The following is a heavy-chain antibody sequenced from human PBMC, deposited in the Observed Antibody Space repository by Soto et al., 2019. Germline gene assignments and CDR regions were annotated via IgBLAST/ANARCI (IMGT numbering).Heavy chain of an antibody. V-gene: IGHV3-7*01. D-gene: IGHD3-10*01. CDR2: MKGDGTMI. CDR3: ARELSWSGRDY. J-gene: IGHJ4*02. CDR1: GFSFGHFW. Sequence: EVQLVESGGDLVQPGGSLRLSCVASGFSFGHFWMSWVRQAPGKGLEWVANMKGDGTMINHAASVRGRFTISRDNAKNSLYLYMTGLRAEDTALYYCARELSWSGRDYWCQGTLVTVSS.